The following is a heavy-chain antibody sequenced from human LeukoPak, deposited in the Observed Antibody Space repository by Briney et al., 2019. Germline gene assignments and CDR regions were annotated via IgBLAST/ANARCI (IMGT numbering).Heavy chain of an antibody. CDR1: GGSISSYY. V-gene: IGHV4-4*07. J-gene: IGHJ5*02. CDR2: IYTSGST. Sequence: PSETLSLTCTVSGGSISSYYWSWIRQPAGKGLEWIGRIYTSGSTNYNPSLKSRVTMSVDTPKNQFSLKLSSVTAADTAVYYCAREGVWGYCSGGSCSQFDPWGQGTLVTVSS. D-gene: IGHD2-15*01. CDR3: AREGVWGYCSGGSCSQFDP.